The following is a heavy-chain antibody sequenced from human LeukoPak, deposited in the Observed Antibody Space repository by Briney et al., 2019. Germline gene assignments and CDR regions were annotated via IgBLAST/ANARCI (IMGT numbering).Heavy chain of an antibody. CDR2: FYSGGST. J-gene: IGHJ3*02. D-gene: IGHD5-18*01. Sequence: GGSLRFSCAASGFTGSSNYMGWVRQAPGKGLEWVSGFYSGGSTSYADSVKGRFTISRDNSKNTLYLQMNSLRAEDTAVYYCALSQLWSRDAFDIWGQGTMVTVSS. CDR1: GFTGSSNY. V-gene: IGHV3-53*01. CDR3: ALSQLWSRDAFDI.